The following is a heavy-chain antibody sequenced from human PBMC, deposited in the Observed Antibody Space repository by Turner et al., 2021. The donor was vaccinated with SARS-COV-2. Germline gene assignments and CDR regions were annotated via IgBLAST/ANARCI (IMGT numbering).Heavy chain of an antibody. Sequence: EVQLLESGGGLVQPGGSLRRSGGGEGRTFSSYAMSWVRQAPGKGLEWVSAISGSGGSTYYADSVKGRFTISGDNSKNTLYLQMNSLRAEDTAVYYCAKDQGIAVAGPWEYFDLWGRGTLVTVSS. J-gene: IGHJ2*01. CDR1: GRTFSSYA. CDR2: ISGSGGST. V-gene: IGHV3-23*01. D-gene: IGHD6-19*01. CDR3: AKDQGIAVAGPWEYFDL.